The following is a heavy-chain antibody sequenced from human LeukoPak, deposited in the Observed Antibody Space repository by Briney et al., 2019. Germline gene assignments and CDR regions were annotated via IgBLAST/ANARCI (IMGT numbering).Heavy chain of an antibody. D-gene: IGHD6-13*01. V-gene: IGHV3-7*01. Sequence: GGSLRLSCAASGFTFSNYWMSWVRQAPGKGLEWVANINQDGSVKYYVDSPKGRFTISRDNAKISLYLQVNSLRVEDTAVYFCARVGYSSSSMDYWGQGTLVTVSS. CDR1: GFTFSNYW. CDR2: INQDGSVK. CDR3: ARVGYSSSSMDY. J-gene: IGHJ4*02.